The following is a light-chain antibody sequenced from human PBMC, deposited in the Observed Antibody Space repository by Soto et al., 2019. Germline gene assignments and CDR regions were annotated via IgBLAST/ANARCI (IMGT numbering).Light chain of an antibody. V-gene: IGKV3-15*01. CDR3: QQYLDWPLT. Sequence: EIVMTQSPVTLSVSPGERVTLSCRASQSLATNLAWYQQKPGQTPRLVIYDISAMASGIPGRFSGSGFGTDFTLTISSLQPEDSAVYYCQQYLDWPLTFGGGTKVEI. J-gene: IGKJ4*01. CDR2: DIS. CDR1: QSLATN.